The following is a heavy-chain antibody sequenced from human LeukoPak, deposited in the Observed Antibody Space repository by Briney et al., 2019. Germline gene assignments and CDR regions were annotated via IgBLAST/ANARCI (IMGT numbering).Heavy chain of an antibody. D-gene: IGHD4-17*01. J-gene: IGHJ5*02. CDR3: ARESTVTTFWFDP. CDR1: GGSISSYY. Sequence: TSETLSLTCTVSGGSISSYYWSWVRQAPGKGLEWVSSINWNGGRTGYADSVKGRFIISRDNAKNSLYLQMNSLRAEDTALYYCARESTVTTFWFDPWGQGTLVTVSS. CDR2: INWNGGRT. V-gene: IGHV3-20*04.